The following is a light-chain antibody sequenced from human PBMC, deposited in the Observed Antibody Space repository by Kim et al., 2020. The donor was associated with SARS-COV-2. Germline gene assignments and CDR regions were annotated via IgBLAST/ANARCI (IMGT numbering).Light chain of an antibody. CDR3: QQYNNWPIT. Sequence: SPGERATLSCRASQSVSSNLAWYQQKPGQAPRLLIYGASTRATGIPARFSGSGSGTEFTLTISSLQSEDFAVYYCQQYNNWPITFGQGTRLEIK. CDR2: GAS. V-gene: IGKV3-15*01. J-gene: IGKJ5*01. CDR1: QSVSSN.